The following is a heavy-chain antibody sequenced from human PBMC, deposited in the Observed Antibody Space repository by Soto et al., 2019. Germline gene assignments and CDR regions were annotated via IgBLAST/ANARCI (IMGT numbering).Heavy chain of an antibody. J-gene: IGHJ4*02. Sequence: QVQLVQSGAEVKKPGSSVKVSCKASGGTFSSYTISWVRQAPGQGLEWMGRSIPILGIANYAQKFQGRVTITADKSTSTAYMELSSLRSEDTAVYYCATGLWREFDYWGQGTLVTVSS. D-gene: IGHD3-10*01. CDR3: ATGLWREFDY. CDR2: SIPILGIA. CDR1: GGTFSSYT. V-gene: IGHV1-69*02.